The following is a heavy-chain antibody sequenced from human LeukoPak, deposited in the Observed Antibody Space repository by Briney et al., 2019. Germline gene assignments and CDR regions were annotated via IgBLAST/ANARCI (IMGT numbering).Heavy chain of an antibody. J-gene: IGHJ3*02. Sequence: GGSLRLSCAAPGFTFSSYGMHWVRQAPGKGLEWVAVIPHDESNKNYADSVKGRFTISRDNSMNTLYLQMNSLGAEDTALYYCVKLLDRGSSWYGSFHIWGLGTMVIVSS. D-gene: IGHD6-13*01. CDR1: GFTFSSYG. CDR2: IPHDESNK. V-gene: IGHV3-30*02. CDR3: VKLLDRGSSWYGSFHI.